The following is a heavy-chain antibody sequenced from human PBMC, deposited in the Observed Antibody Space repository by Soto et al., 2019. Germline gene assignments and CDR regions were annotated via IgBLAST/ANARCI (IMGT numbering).Heavy chain of an antibody. J-gene: IGHJ6*02. D-gene: IGHD5-12*01. CDR2: ISSYNGDT. Sequence: QVQLVQSGAAVKKPGASVTVSCKASGYTFTRSGISCVRQAPGQGPEWMGWISSYNGDTNYAQTFQGRVTMTTETSPSTAYMELRSLRSDDTAVYYCAREGVAPYYYYGMDVWGQGTPVTVSS. V-gene: IGHV1-18*01. CDR1: GYTFTRSG. CDR3: AREGVAPYYYYGMDV.